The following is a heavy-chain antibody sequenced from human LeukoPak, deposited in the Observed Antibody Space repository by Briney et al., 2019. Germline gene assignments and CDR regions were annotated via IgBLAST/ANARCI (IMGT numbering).Heavy chain of an antibody. CDR1: GYTYTSHV. Sequence: ASVNDSCKASGYTYTSHVINWVRQATGQGLEWMGWMNPNSGNKGYAQKFQGRVTMTKNTSLSTAYMELSSLRSQDTAVYYGARNLHSNYYYYGLDVWGQGNTVTVSS. J-gene: IGHJ6*02. D-gene: IGHD4-11*01. V-gene: IGHV1-8*01. CDR3: ARNLHSNYYYYGLDV. CDR2: MNPNSGNK.